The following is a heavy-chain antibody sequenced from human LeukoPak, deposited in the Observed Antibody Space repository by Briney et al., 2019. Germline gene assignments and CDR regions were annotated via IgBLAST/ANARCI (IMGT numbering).Heavy chain of an antibody. Sequence: GGSLRLSCSASGFTFSAYPMHWVRQAPGKGLEWVSYISSSSSTIYYADSVKGRFTISRDNAKNSLYLQMNSLRDEDTAVYYCARFSRIAVAGTRYFDYWGQGTLVTVSS. V-gene: IGHV3-48*02. CDR1: GFTFSAYP. D-gene: IGHD6-19*01. CDR2: ISSSSSTI. J-gene: IGHJ4*02. CDR3: ARFSRIAVAGTRYFDY.